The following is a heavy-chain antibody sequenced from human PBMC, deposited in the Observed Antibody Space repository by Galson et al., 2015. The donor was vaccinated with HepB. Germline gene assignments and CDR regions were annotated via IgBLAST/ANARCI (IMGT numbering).Heavy chain of an antibody. Sequence: SLRLSCAASGFTFSTIWMNWVRQAPGKGLEWVARIKGDADGHKTDYGAPVRGRFTMSRDDSRNTLFLHMNGLKNADTGVYYCTADTNNSQRLAVDYWGQGDMVAVSS. J-gene: IGHJ4*02. D-gene: IGHD1-14*01. CDR1: GFTFSTIW. V-gene: IGHV3-15*07. CDR3: TADTNNSQRLAVDY. CDR2: IKGDADGHKT.